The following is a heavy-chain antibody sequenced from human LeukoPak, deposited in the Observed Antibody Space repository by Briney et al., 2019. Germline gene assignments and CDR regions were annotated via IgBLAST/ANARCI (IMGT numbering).Heavy chain of an antibody. CDR3: ARDHRYAFDN. CDR1: GFTFIAYS. J-gene: IGHJ4*01. D-gene: IGHD5-12*01. CDR2: IGISSGNT. V-gene: IGHV3-48*01. Sequence: GGSLRLSCAASGFTFIAYSMNWVRQAPGQGLEWISNIGISSGNTNYADSVKGRFTISRDKAKNSLYLQMNSLRVEDTAVYYCARDHRYAFDNWGHGTLVTVSS.